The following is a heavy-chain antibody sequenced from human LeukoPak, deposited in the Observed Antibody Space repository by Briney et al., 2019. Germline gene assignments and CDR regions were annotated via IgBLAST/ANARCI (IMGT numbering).Heavy chain of an antibody. CDR1: GGTFSSYA. CDR3: AGICSSTSCDLDY. J-gene: IGHJ4*02. Sequence: GASVKVSCKASGGTFSSYAISWVRQAPGQGLEWMGGIIPIFGTANYAQKFQGRVTITADESTSTAYMELSSLRSDDTAVYYCAGICSSTSCDLDYWGQGTLVTVSS. CDR2: IIPIFGTA. V-gene: IGHV1-69*13. D-gene: IGHD2-2*01.